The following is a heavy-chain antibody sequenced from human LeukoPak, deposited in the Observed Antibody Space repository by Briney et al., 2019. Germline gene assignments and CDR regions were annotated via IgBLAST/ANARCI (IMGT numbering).Heavy chain of an antibody. Sequence: ASVKVSCKASGYTFTSYGISWVRQAPGQGLEWMGWISAYNGNTNYAQKLQGRVTMTTDTSTSTAYMELRSLRSDDTAVYYCARGDQKPLWSAFVGGYYYYYMDVWGKGTTVTVSS. CDR2: ISAYNGNT. CDR3: ARGDQKPLWSAFVGGYYYYYMDV. J-gene: IGHJ6*03. CDR1: GYTFTSYG. D-gene: IGHD3-3*01. V-gene: IGHV1-18*01.